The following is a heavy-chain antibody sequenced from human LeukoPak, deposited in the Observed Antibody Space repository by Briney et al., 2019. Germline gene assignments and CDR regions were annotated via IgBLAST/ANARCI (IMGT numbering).Heavy chain of an antibody. CDR2: ISYDGRKK. J-gene: IGHJ3*02. CDR1: GFTFSNYG. D-gene: IGHD3-22*01. Sequence: GSLRLSCAASGFTFSNYGMHWVRQAPGKGLEWVAVISYDGRKKYYADSVKGRFTISRDNSKNTLYLQMNSLRAEDTAVYYCARAKPNYYDSSGYYLDAFDIWGQGTMVTVSS. V-gene: IGHV3-30*03. CDR3: ARAKPNYYDSSGYYLDAFDI.